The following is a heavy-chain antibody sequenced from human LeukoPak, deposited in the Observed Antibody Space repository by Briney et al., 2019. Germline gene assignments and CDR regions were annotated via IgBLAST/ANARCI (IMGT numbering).Heavy chain of an antibody. CDR2: IYPGDSDT. V-gene: IGHV5-51*01. D-gene: IGHD5-24*01. CDR3: ARPVEMATINSFHI. J-gene: IGHJ3*02. CDR1: GYTFPNYW. Sequence: GESLKISCKGSGYTFPNYWIGWVRQMPGKGLEWMGIIYPGDSDTRYSPSSQGQVTISVDKTISTAYLQWSSLKASDTAMYYCARPVEMATINSFHIWGQGTMVTVSS.